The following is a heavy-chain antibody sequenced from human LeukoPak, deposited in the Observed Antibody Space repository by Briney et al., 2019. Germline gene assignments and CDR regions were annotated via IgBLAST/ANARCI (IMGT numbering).Heavy chain of an antibody. CDR3: ARDSYVKGHRRAFDI. J-gene: IGHJ3*02. CDR2: IIPIFGTA. D-gene: IGHD3-16*01. CDR1: GGTFSSYA. V-gene: IGHV1-69*13. Sequence: SVKVSCKASGGTFSSYAISWVRQAPGQGLEWIGGIIPIFGTANYAQKFQGRVTITADESTSTAYMELSSLRSEDTAVYYCARDSYVKGHRRAFDIWGQGTMVTVSS.